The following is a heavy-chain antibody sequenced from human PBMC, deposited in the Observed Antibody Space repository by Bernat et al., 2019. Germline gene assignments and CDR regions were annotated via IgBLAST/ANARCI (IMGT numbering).Heavy chain of an antibody. D-gene: IGHD6-19*01. CDR2: IYYSGST. V-gene: IGHV4-39*01. CDR3: ARPIRQWRSLGWFDP. CDR1: GGSISSSSYY. Sequence: QLQLQESGPGLVKPSETLSLTCTVSGGSISSSSYYWGWIRQPPGKGLEWIGSIYYSGSTYYNPSLKSRVTISVDTSKNQFSLKLSSVTAADAAVYYCARPIRQWRSLGWFDPWGQGTLVTVSS. J-gene: IGHJ5*02.